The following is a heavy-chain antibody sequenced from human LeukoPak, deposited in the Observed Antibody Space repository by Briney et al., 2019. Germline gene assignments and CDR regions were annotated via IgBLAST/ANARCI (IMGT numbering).Heavy chain of an antibody. D-gene: IGHD3-10*01. J-gene: IGHJ6*03. CDR3: AKDGRMVRGVIMGHYYYYYMDV. V-gene: IGHV3-30*02. CDR1: GFTFSSYG. Sequence: GGSLRLSCAASGFTFSSYGMHWVRQAPGKGLERVAFIRYDGSNKYYADSVKGRFTISRDNSKNTLYLQMNSLRAEDTAVYYCAKDGRMVRGVIMGHYYYYYMDVWGKGTTVTISS. CDR2: IRYDGSNK.